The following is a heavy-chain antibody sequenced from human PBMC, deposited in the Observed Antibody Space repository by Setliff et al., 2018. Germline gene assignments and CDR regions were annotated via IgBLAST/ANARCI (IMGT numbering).Heavy chain of an antibody. CDR1: GYTFTGYY. V-gene: IGHV1-2*04. J-gene: IGHJ4*02. Sequence: ASVKVSCKASGYTFTGYYMHWVRQAPGQGLEWMGWINPNSGGTNYAQKFQGWVTMTRDTSISTAYMELSRLRSEDTAVYYCARAVGYCSGGSCYKGDDYWGQGTLVTVSS. D-gene: IGHD2-15*01. CDR2: INPNSGGT. CDR3: ARAVGYCSGGSCYKGDDY.